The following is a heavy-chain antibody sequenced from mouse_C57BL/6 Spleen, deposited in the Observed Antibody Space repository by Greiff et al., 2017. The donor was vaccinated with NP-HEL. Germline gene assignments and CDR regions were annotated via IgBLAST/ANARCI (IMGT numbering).Heavy chain of an antibody. D-gene: IGHD1-1*01. CDR3: ARWDGSSPWFAY. Sequence: QVQLQQPGAELVRPGSSVKLSCKASGYTFTSYWMHWVKQRPIQGLEWIGNIDPSDSETHYNQKFKDKATLTVDKSSSTAYMQLSSLTSEDSAVYYCARWDGSSPWFAYWGQGTLVTVSA. J-gene: IGHJ3*01. CDR2: IDPSDSET. CDR1: GYTFTSYW. V-gene: IGHV1-52*01.